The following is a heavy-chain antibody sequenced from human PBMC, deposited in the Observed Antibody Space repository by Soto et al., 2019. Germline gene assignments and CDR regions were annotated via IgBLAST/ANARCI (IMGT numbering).Heavy chain of an antibody. V-gene: IGHV3-64*01. Sequence: PGGSLRLSCAASGFTFSSYAMHWVRQAPGKGLEYVSAISSNGGSTYYANSVKGRFTISRDNSKNTLYLQMGSLRAEDMAVYYCARGSCSGGSCWLFDYWGQGTLVTVSS. D-gene: IGHD2-15*01. CDR1: GFTFSSYA. CDR2: ISSNGGST. J-gene: IGHJ4*02. CDR3: ARGSCSGGSCWLFDY.